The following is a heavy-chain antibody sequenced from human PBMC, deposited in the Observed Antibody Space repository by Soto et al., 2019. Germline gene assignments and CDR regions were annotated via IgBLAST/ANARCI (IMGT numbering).Heavy chain of an antibody. CDR1: GFTFSSYW. CDR2: IKQDGSEK. V-gene: IGHV3-7*01. CDR3: AREYCSGGSCYSDAFDI. D-gene: IGHD2-15*01. Sequence: EVQLVESGGGLVQPGGSLRLSCAASGFTFSSYWMSWVRQAPGKGLEWVANIKQDGSEKYYVDSVKGRFTIYRDNAKNSLYLQMNSLRAEDTAVYYCAREYCSGGSCYSDAFDIWGQGTMVTVSS. J-gene: IGHJ3*02.